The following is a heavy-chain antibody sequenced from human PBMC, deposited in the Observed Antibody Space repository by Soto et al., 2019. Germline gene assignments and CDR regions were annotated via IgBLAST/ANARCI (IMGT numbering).Heavy chain of an antibody. CDR2: IYYSGST. D-gene: IGHD3-9*01. CDR1: GGSISSSSYY. V-gene: IGHV4-39*01. Sequence: PSETLSLTCTVSGGSISSSSYYWGWIRQPPGKGLEWIGSIYYSGSTYYNPSLKSRVTISVDTSKNQFSLKLSSVTAADTAVYYCARTPPHYDILTGYGYYFDYWGQGTLVTVSS. CDR3: ARTPPHYDILTGYGYYFDY. J-gene: IGHJ4*02.